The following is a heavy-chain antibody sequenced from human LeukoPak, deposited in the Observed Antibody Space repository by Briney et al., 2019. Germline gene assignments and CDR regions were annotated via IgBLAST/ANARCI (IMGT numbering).Heavy chain of an antibody. J-gene: IGHJ3*02. Sequence: GGSLRLSCAASGFTFSSYAMHWVRQAPGKGLEYVSAISSNGGSTYYANSVKGRFTISRDNSKNTLYLQMGSLRAEDMAVYYCARVSAGVIGMKDVFDIWGQGTMVTVSS. CDR1: GFTFSSYA. CDR3: ARVSAGVIGMKDVFDI. V-gene: IGHV3-64*01. CDR2: ISSNGGST. D-gene: IGHD3-16*02.